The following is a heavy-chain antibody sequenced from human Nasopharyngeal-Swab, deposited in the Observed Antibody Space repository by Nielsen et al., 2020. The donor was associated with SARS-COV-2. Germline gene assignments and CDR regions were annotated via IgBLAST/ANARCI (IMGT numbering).Heavy chain of an antibody. CDR1: AGSISSGGYY. J-gene: IGHJ4*02. Sequence: SETLSLTCAVSAGSISSGGYYWSWIRQPPGKGLEWIGYIYYSGSTYYNPSLKSRVTISVDTSKNQFSLKLSSVTAADTAVYYCARVVASGGSGSWGFDYWGQGTLVTVSS. CDR2: IYYSGST. V-gene: IGHV4-30-4*01. D-gene: IGHD3-10*01. CDR3: ARVVASGGSGSWGFDY.